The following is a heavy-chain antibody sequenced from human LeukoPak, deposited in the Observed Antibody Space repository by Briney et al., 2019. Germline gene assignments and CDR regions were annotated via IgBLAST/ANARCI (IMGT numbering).Heavy chain of an antibody. CDR2: LYHPDST. CDR1: GHPINSAYY. Sequence: PSETLSLTCAVSGHPINSAYYWVWIRQPPGKGLEWIGSLYHPDSTYYNPSLESRVTMSVDTSGNQFSLKLSFVTAADTAVYYCARQFDSYFYYYLDVWGTGTTVTVSS. CDR3: ARQFDSYFYYYLDV. J-gene: IGHJ6*03. D-gene: IGHD3-10*01. V-gene: IGHV4-38-2*01.